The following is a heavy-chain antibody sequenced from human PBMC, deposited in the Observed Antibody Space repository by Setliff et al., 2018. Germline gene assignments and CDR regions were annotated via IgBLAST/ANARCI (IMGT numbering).Heavy chain of an antibody. J-gene: IGHJ5*02. D-gene: IGHD6-19*01. CDR2: INKDGSER. V-gene: IGHV3-7*03. CDR3: VPQGPGYGNGWWTNWFDP. CDR1: GFTFDDYV. Sequence: LRLSCAASGFTFDDYVMSWVRQAPGKGLEWVTNINKDGSERNYVDSVKGRFTISRDNAKNSVYLQMNSLRADDTAVYYCVPQGPGYGNGWWTNWFDPWGRGTLVTVSS.